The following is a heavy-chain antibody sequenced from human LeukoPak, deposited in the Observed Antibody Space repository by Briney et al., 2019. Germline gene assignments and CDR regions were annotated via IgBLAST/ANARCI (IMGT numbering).Heavy chain of an antibody. Sequence: PGGSLRLSCAASGFTVSSNYMSWVRQAPGKGLEWVSVIYSGGSTYYADSVKGRFTISRDNSKNTLYLQMNSLRAEDTAVYYSASADVEYSYGPYYFDYWGPGTLVTVSS. J-gene: IGHJ4*02. V-gene: IGHV3-53*05. CDR2: IYSGGST. CDR3: ASADVEYSYGPYYFDY. D-gene: IGHD5-18*01. CDR1: GFTVSSNY.